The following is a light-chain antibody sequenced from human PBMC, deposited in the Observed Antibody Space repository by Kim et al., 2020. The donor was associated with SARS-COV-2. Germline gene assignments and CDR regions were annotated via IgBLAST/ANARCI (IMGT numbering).Light chain of an antibody. Sequence: DIQMTQSPSSLSASVGDRVTITCRASQSISNQLAWYQQKPGKVPKLLIYAASTLHCGVPSRFSGSGSRTDFTLTISSLQPEDVATYYCQEYNSAPLTFGGGTKVDIK. CDR3: QEYNSAPLT. V-gene: IGKV1-27*01. CDR1: QSISNQ. CDR2: AAS. J-gene: IGKJ4*01.